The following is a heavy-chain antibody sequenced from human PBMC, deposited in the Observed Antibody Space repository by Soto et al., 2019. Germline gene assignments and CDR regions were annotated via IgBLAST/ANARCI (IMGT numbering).Heavy chain of an antibody. J-gene: IGHJ6*02. D-gene: IGHD5-18*01. CDR2: ISGHNGQT. V-gene: IGHV1-18*01. Sequence: GPEVKKPGASVKVSCKASAYTFNTYGISWVRRAPGQGLEWMGWISGHNGQTNYAQKFRGRVTITTDTSTSTAYMELRSLRSDDTAIYYCGRDGRKQLWVEGRNAMDVWGQGTTVTVSS. CDR3: GRDGRKQLWVEGRNAMDV. CDR1: AYTFNTYG.